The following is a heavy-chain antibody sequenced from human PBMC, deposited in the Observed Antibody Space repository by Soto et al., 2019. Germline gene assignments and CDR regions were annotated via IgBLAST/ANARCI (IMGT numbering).Heavy chain of an antibody. D-gene: IGHD1-26*01. Sequence: QVQLVQSGAEVKKPGSSVRVSCKASGGTFNSFAINWVRQAPGQGLEWMGGIIPLFGTANYAQKFQGRVTITADESTSTAYMELSSLRSEDTAVYYCARVSGSYAPFDPWGQGTLVTVSS. CDR2: IIPLFGTA. CDR3: ARVSGSYAPFDP. J-gene: IGHJ5*02. V-gene: IGHV1-69*01. CDR1: GGTFNSFA.